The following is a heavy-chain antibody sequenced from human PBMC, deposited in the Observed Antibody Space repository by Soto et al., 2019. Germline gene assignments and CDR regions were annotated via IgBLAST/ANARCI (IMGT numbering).Heavy chain of an antibody. V-gene: IGHV4-59*08. Sequence: SETLSLTCTVSGGSISSYYWSWIRQPPGKGLEWIGYIYYSGSTNYNPSLKSRVTISVDTSKNQFSLKLSSVTAADTAVYYCARHENYSNFDYWGQGTLVTVSS. J-gene: IGHJ4*02. D-gene: IGHD4-4*01. CDR2: IYYSGST. CDR3: ARHENYSNFDY. CDR1: GGSISSYY.